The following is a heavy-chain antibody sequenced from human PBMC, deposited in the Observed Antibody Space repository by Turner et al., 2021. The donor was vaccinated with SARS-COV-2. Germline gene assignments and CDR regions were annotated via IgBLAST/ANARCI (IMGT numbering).Heavy chain of an antibody. CDR2: ISYDGSNK. CDR1: GFTFSIYA. CDR3: ARTNGAGMDV. Sequence: QVQLVEPGGAVGHPGRSLGLPCETSGFTFSIYAMDWVRQAPGKGLEWVALISYDGSNKYYADSVKGRFTISKDNSKNTLYLQMNSLRAEDTAVYYCARTNGAGMDVWGQGTTVTVSS. J-gene: IGHJ6*02. V-gene: IGHV3-30-3*01. D-gene: IGHD7-27*01.